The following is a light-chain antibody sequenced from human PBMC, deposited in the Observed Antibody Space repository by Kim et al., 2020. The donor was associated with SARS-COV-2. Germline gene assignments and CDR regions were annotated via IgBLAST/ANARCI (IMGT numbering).Light chain of an antibody. J-gene: IGLJ3*02. V-gene: IGLV1-47*01. CDR3: ATWDDNLSGAL. CDR1: TSNIGRSD. Sequence: QSVLTQSPSESGTPGQEVTISCSGSTSNIGRSDVFWYQQLPGAAPKPLIYNTNVRPSGVPDRFSGSKSGTSASLAISGLRSDDEADYYCATWDDNLSGALFGGGTQLTVL. CDR2: NTN.